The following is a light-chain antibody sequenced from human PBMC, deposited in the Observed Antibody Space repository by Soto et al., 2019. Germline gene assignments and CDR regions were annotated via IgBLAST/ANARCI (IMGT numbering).Light chain of an antibody. CDR2: DAS. Sequence: EIVLTQSPATLSLSPGERATLSCRASQSVSSYLAWYQQKPGQAPRLLIYDASNRATGIPARFSGSGSGTDFTLILSSLEPEDFAVYYCQQRSNWPLTFGPGTKVDIK. J-gene: IGKJ3*01. CDR1: QSVSSY. V-gene: IGKV3-11*01. CDR3: QQRSNWPLT.